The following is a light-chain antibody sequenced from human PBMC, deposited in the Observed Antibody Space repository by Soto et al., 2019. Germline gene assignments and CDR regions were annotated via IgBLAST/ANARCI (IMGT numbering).Light chain of an antibody. CDR3: EQRSKGWT. Sequence: SHSPANLYVSPGEGVTLSFWANRGISDTLSSCQHKPRQAPRLLIYDASYRATGIPARCSGSGSGTDFTLTISSIEPEDCAVNYCEQRSKGWTFGQGTKVDIK. V-gene: IGKV3D-11*03. CDR2: DAS. CDR1: RGISDT. J-gene: IGKJ1*01.